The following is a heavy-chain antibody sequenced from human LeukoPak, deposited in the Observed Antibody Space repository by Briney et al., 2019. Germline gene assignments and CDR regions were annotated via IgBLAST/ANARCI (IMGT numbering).Heavy chain of an antibody. CDR1: GYTFTSYD. Sequence: ASVKVSCKASGYTFTSYDINWVRQATGQGLEWMGWMNPNSGNTGYAQKFQGRVTMTRNTSISTAYMELSGLRSEDTAVYYCARVNDSSGWYWHYYYYMDVWGKGTTVTVSS. D-gene: IGHD6-19*01. V-gene: IGHV1-8*01. CDR2: MNPNSGNT. CDR3: ARVNDSSGWYWHYYYYMDV. J-gene: IGHJ6*03.